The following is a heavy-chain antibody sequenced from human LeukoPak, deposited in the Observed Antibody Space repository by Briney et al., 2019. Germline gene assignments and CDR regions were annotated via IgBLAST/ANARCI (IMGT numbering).Heavy chain of an antibody. J-gene: IGHJ4*02. CDR3: ARVWRDGGYSYGTTLLFDY. CDR1: GGSISSSSYY. D-gene: IGHD5-18*01. V-gene: IGHV4-39*07. CDR2: IYYSGST. Sequence: SETLSLTCTVSGGSISSSSYYWGWIRQPLGKGLEWIGSIYYSGSTYYNPSLKSRVTISVDTSKNQFSLKLSSVTAADTAVYYCARVWRDGGYSYGTTLLFDYWGQGTLVTVSS.